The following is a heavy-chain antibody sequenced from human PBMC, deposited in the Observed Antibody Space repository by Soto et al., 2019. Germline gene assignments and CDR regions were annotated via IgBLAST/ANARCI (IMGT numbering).Heavy chain of an antibody. D-gene: IGHD2-15*01. CDR3: AKASRTSHTCYLPDH. J-gene: IGHJ5*02. CDR2: IWYDGSNK. Sequence: GGSLRLSCAASGFTFSSYGMHWVRQAPGKGLEWVAGIWYDGSNKYYADSVKGRVTISRDNSKNTLYLQMSSLRVEDAAIYYCAKASRTSHTCYLPDHWGKGTLVTVPS. V-gene: IGHV3-33*06. CDR1: GFTFSSYG.